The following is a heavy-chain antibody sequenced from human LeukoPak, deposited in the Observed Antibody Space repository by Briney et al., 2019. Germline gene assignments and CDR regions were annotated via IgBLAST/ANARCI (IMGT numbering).Heavy chain of an antibody. CDR1: GYTFTSYG. CDR2: ISAYNGNT. D-gene: IGHD1-1*01. J-gene: IGHJ6*04. V-gene: IGHV1-18*04. Sequence: CASVKVSCKASGYTFTSYGISWVRQAPGQGLEWMGWISAYNGNTNYAQKLQGRVTMTTDTSTSTAYMELRSLRSDDTAVYYCARETGTGDYYYGMDVWGKGTTVTVSS. CDR3: ARETGTGDYYYGMDV.